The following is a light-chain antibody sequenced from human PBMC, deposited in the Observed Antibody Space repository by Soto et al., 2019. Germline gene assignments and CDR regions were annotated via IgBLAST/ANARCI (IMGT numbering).Light chain of an antibody. CDR2: GAS. CDR3: QHYYNWQLT. CDR1: PSVSGN. V-gene: IGKV3-15*01. Sequence: EIVMTQSPATLSVSPGERATLSCRSSPSVSGNLAWYHHKRGQAPRLLIYGASTRADGVPARFSASGSGTEFTLSITSLQSEDFGVYYCQHYYNWQLTFGGGTRVESK. J-gene: IGKJ4*01.